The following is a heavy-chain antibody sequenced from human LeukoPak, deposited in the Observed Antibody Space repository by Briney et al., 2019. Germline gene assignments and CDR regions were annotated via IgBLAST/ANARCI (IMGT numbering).Heavy chain of an antibody. J-gene: IGHJ5*02. CDR2: IRYDGSNK. Sequence: GGSLRLSCAASGFIFSSYGMHWVRQAPGKGLEWVAFIRYDGSNKYYADSVRGRFTISRDDSKDTLYLQMNSLRGDDTAVYYCAKGSGYYTYNWFDPWAREPWSPSPQ. D-gene: IGHD3-3*01. V-gene: IGHV3-30*02. CDR3: AKGSGYYTYNWFDP. CDR1: GFIFSSYG.